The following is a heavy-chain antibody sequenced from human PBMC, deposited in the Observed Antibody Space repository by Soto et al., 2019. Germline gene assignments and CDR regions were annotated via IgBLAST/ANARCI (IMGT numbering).Heavy chain of an antibody. CDR3: TGEVASGY. CDR1: GFTVSTYG. V-gene: IGHV3-30*03. CDR2: ISRDGGTK. D-gene: IGHD2-8*02. J-gene: IGHJ4*02. Sequence: QVQLVESGGGVVQPGRSLRLSCAVSGFTVSTYGMHWVRQAPGKGLEWVAVISRDGGTKYYADSVKGRFTISRDNSRNTVFLEMNSLRGDDVAVYYCTGEVASGYWGQGTLVTVSS.